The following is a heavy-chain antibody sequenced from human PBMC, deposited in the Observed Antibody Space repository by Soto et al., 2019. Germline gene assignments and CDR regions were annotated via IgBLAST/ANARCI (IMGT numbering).Heavy chain of an antibody. D-gene: IGHD5-18*01. CDR3: ARDSSLAYSYSPNYYFDY. Sequence: GGSLRLSCAASGFTFSSYAMHWVRQAPGKGLEWVAVISYDGSNKYYADSVKGRFTISRDNSKNTLYLQMNSLRAEDTAVYYCARDSSLAYSYSPNYYFDYWGQGTLVTVSS. J-gene: IGHJ4*02. CDR2: ISYDGSNK. CDR1: GFTFSSYA. V-gene: IGHV3-30-3*01.